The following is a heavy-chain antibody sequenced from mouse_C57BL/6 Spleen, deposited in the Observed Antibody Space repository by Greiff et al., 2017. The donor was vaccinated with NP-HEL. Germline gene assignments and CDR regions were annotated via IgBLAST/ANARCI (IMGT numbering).Heavy chain of an antibody. Sequence: EVKLMESGPELVKPGASVKMSCKASGYTFTDYNMHWVKQSHGKSLEWIGYINPNNGGTSYNQKFKGKATLTVNKSSSTAYMELRSLTSEDSAVYCCAIAYYSNYDGYFDVWGTGTTVTVSS. D-gene: IGHD2-5*01. CDR2: INPNNGGT. CDR1: GYTFTDYN. CDR3: AIAYYSNYDGYFDV. J-gene: IGHJ1*03. V-gene: IGHV1-22*01.